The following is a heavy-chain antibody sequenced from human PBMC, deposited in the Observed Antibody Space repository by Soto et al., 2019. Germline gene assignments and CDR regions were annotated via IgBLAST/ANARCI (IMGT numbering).Heavy chain of an antibody. CDR2: IYPGDSDT. D-gene: IGHD2-2*01. Sequence: GESLKISCKSSGYSFTSYWIAWVRQMPGKGLEWMGIIYPGDSDTRYSPSFQGQVTISVDKSISTAYLQWSSLKALDTAIYYCAKRGKESTRSFWFDPWGQGTLVTVSS. CDR1: GYSFTSYW. J-gene: IGHJ5*02. V-gene: IGHV5-51*01. CDR3: AKRGKESTRSFWFDP.